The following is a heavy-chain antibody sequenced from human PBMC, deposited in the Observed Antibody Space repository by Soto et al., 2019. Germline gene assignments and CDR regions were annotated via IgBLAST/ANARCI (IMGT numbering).Heavy chain of an antibody. CDR3: ARHGSSGSTSEWFDP. D-gene: IGHD6-25*01. CDR1: GGSISSSSYY. V-gene: IGHV4-39*01. J-gene: IGHJ5*02. CDR2: IYYSGSI. Sequence: SETLSLTCTVSGGSISSSSYYWGWIRQPPGKGLEWIGSIYYSGSIYYNPSLKSRVTTSVDTTKNQFSLKLSSVTAADTAVYYCARHGSSGSTSEWFDPWGQGTLVTVSS.